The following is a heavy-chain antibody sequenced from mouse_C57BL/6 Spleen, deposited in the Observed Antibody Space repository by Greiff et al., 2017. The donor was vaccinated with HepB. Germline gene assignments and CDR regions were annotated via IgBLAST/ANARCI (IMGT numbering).Heavy chain of an antibody. J-gene: IGHJ2*01. CDR3: ARDCIRLDYYGSSYDY. CDR1: GYTFTDYY. Sequence: EVQLQQSGPELVKPGASVKISCKASGYTFTDYYMNWVKQSHGKSLEWIGDINPNNGGTSYNQKFKGKATLTVDKSSSTAYMELRSLTSEDSAVYYCARDCIRLDYYGSSYDYWGQGTTLTVSS. V-gene: IGHV1-26*01. D-gene: IGHD1-1*01. CDR2: INPNNGGT.